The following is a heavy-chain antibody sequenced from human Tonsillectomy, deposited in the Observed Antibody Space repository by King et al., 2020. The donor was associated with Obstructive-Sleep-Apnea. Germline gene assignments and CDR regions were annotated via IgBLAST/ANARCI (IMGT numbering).Heavy chain of an antibody. CDR1: GGSISSGGYY. J-gene: IGHJ4*02. D-gene: IGHD3-10*01. CDR2: IYYSGRT. V-gene: IGHV4-31*03. Sequence: QLQESGPGLVKPSQTLSLTCTVSGGSISSGGYYWSWIRQHPGKGLEWIGYIYYSGRTYYNPSHKSRVTITVDTSKNQFSLKLSSVTAADTAVYYCARAIMVRGFDYWGQGTLVTVSS. CDR3: ARAIMVRGFDY.